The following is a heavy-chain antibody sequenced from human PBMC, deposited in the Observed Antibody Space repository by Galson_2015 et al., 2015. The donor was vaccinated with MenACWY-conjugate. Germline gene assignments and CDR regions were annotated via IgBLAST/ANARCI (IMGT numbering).Heavy chain of an antibody. J-gene: IGHJ6*03. Sequence: SEPLSLTCRVSGGSISDYYWTWVRQPPGKGLEWIGYVYYDGSTNYNPSLESRVTMSQDTSKNQVSLNLTYVTAADTAVYYCASYTAVSGLGYDCYYMDVWGRGTTGTVSS. D-gene: IGHD6-19*01. CDR3: ASYTAVSGLGYDCYYMDV. CDR1: GGSISDYY. V-gene: IGHV4-59*01. CDR2: VYYDGST.